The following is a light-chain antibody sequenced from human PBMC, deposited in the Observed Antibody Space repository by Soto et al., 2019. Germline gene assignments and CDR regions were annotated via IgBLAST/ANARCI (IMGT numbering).Light chain of an antibody. CDR3: QHGYVAPYS. Sequence: DIQMTQSPSSLSASVGDRVTITCRASQGIRHYLAWYQQKPGKVPKLLIYEASNLQSGVPSRFRGGGSGTEFTLTISSLQPEDVATYYCQHGYVAPYSFGQGTKVDI. J-gene: IGKJ2*03. V-gene: IGKV1-27*01. CDR1: QGIRHY. CDR2: EAS.